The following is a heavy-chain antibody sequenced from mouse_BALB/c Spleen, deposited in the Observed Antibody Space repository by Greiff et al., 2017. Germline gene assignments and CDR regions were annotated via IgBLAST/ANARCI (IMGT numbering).Heavy chain of an antibody. V-gene: IGHV6-6*02. CDR1: GFTFSNYW. CDR3: TRAGGSGHGTWFAY. D-gene: IGHD3-1*01. J-gene: IGHJ3*01. Sequence: EVKVEESGGGLVQPGGSMKLSCVASGFTFSNYWMNWVRQSPEKGLEWVAEIRLKSNNYATHYAESVKGRFTISRDDSKSSVYLQMNNLRAEDTGIYYCTRAGGSGHGTWFAYWGQGTLVTVSA. CDR2: IRLKSNNYAT.